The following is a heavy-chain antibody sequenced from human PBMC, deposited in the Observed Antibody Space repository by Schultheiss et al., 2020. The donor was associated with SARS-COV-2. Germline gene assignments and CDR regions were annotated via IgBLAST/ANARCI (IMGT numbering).Heavy chain of an antibody. Sequence: SETLSLTCTVSGGSISSYYWSWIRQPPGKGLEWIGYIYYSGSTYYNPSLKSRVTISVDRSKNQFSLKLSSVTAADTAVYYCARDLSITIFGVVPPDGMDVWGQGTTVTVSS. D-gene: IGHD3-3*01. J-gene: IGHJ6*02. CDR3: ARDLSITIFGVVPPDGMDV. CDR2: IYYSGST. CDR1: GGSISSYY. V-gene: IGHV4-59*12.